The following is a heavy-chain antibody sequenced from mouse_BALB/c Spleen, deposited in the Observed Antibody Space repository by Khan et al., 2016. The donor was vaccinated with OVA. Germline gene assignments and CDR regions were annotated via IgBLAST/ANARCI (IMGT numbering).Heavy chain of an antibody. CDR3: ANNGSSSAWLTY. V-gene: IGHV1-7*01. D-gene: IGHD1-1*01. Sequence: QVQLKQSGAELAKPGASVKMSCKASGYTFTSYWMHWVKQRPGQGLEWIGYINPSTGYTEYNQKFKDKATLTADKSSSTAYMQLSSPTSEDSAVYYCANNGSSSAWLTYWGQGTLVTVSA. CDR1: GYTFTSYW. CDR2: INPSTGYT. J-gene: IGHJ3*01.